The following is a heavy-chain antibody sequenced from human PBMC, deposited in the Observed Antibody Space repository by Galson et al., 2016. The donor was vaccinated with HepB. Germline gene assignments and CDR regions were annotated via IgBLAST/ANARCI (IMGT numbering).Heavy chain of an antibody. CDR3: GRAQAIPAPRAAYFDY. Sequence: SLRLSCAASGFTFSNFWMNWVRQAPGKGLEWVANIKQAGSEKYFADSVKGRFTISRDNARNSLFLQMDSLRPDDTAVYYCGRAQAIPAPRAAYFDYWGQRILVTVSS. J-gene: IGHJ4*02. D-gene: IGHD1-14*01. CDR1: GFTFSNFW. V-gene: IGHV3-7*04. CDR2: IKQAGSEK.